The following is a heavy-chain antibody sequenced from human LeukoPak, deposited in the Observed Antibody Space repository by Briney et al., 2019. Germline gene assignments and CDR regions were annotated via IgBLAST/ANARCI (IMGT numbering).Heavy chain of an antibody. CDR2: ISAYNGNT. CDR1: GYTFTSYG. V-gene: IGHV1-18*01. CDR3: ARELGPGYYFWSGYSAYGMDV. Sequence: ASVKVSCKASGYTFTSYGIRWVRQAPGQGLEWMGWISAYNGNTNYAQKLQGRVTMTTDTSTSTAYMELRSLRSDDTAVYYCARELGPGYYFWSGYSAYGMDVWGQGTTVTVSS. D-gene: IGHD3-3*01. J-gene: IGHJ6*02.